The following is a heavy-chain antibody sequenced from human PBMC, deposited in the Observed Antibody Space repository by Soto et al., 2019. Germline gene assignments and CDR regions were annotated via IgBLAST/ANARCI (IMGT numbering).Heavy chain of an antibody. Sequence: QVQLVQSGAEVKKPGSSVKVSCKASGDTFSSYAINWVRQAPGQGLEWMGGIIPMFGTANYAQKFKGRVTITAGESTSTVYMELRSLRSEDTAVYYCARVGPAHYYDSSGYYSPLYYWGQGTLVTVSS. CDR3: ARVGPAHYYDSSGYYSPLYY. D-gene: IGHD3-22*01. V-gene: IGHV1-69*01. J-gene: IGHJ4*02. CDR1: GDTFSSYA. CDR2: IIPMFGTA.